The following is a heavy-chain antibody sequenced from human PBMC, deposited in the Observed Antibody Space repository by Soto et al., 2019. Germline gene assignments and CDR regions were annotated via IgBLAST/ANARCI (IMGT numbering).Heavy chain of an antibody. Sequence: ASVKVSCKASGYTFTSYGISWVRQAPGQGLEWMGWISAYNGNTIYAQKVQGRVTMTTDTSTSTAYMELRSLRSDDTAVYYCARPQNDILTGYYTNWFDPWGQGTLVTVSS. V-gene: IGHV1-18*01. J-gene: IGHJ5*02. CDR3: ARPQNDILTGYYTNWFDP. CDR1: GYTFTSYG. D-gene: IGHD3-9*01. CDR2: ISAYNGNT.